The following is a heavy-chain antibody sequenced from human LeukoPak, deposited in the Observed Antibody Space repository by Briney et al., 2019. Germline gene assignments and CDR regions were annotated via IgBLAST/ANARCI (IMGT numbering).Heavy chain of an antibody. CDR1: GYTFTSYD. Sequence: ASVNVSCKASGYTFTSYDVNWVRQATGQGLEWMGIINPSGGSTSYAQKFQGRVTMTRDTSTSTVYMELSSLRSEDTAVYYCARLISSGRANWFDPWGQGTLVTVSS. CDR3: ARLISSGRANWFDP. V-gene: IGHV1-46*01. CDR2: INPSGGST. D-gene: IGHD6-19*01. J-gene: IGHJ5*02.